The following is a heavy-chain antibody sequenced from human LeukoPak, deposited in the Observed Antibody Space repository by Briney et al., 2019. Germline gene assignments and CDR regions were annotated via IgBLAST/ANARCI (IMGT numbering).Heavy chain of an antibody. V-gene: IGHV4-61*02. J-gene: IGHJ4*02. CDR2: IYTSGST. Sequence: PSETLSLTCTVSGGSISSSSYYWGWIRQPAGKGLEWIGRIYTSGSTNYNPSLKSRVAMSVDTSKNQFSLKLSSVTAADTAVYYCARAGYDYGGKLSNYFDYWGQGTLVTVSS. CDR1: GGSISSSSYY. D-gene: IGHD4-23*01. CDR3: ARAGYDYGGKLSNYFDY.